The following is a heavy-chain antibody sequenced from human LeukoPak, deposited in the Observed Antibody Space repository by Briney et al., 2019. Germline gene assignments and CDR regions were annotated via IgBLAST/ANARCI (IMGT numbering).Heavy chain of an antibody. CDR1: GFTFSSYW. CDR2: IKQDGSEK. CDR3: ASMGGAVAGTRPTWSDVGLFDQ. V-gene: IGHV3-7*01. D-gene: IGHD6-19*01. Sequence: GGSLRLSCAASGFTFSSYWMSWVRQAPGKGLEWVANIKQDGSEKYYVDSVKGRFTISRDNAKNSLYLQMNSLRAEDTAMYYCASMGGAVAGTRPTWSDVGLFDQWGQGTLVTVSS. J-gene: IGHJ4*02.